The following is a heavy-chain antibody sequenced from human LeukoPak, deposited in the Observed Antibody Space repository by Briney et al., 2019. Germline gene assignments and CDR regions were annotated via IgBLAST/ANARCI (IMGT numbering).Heavy chain of an antibody. V-gene: IGHV4-38-2*02. CDR2: IYHSGST. Sequence: PSETLSLTCTVSGYPISSGYYWGWIRQPPGKGLEWIGSIYHSGSTYYNPSLKSRVTISVDTSKNQFSLKLSSVTAADTAVYYCARYSDYQFGYWGQGTLVTVSS. J-gene: IGHJ4*02. CDR1: GYPISSGYY. D-gene: IGHD4-11*01. CDR3: ARYSDYQFGY.